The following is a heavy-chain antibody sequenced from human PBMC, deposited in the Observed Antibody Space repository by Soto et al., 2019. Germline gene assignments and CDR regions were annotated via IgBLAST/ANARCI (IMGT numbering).Heavy chain of an antibody. CDR2: FTPKFGTA. D-gene: IGHD5-12*01. CDR3: ARGVVSGFEHWYFDL. CDR1: GVSFTDHG. J-gene: IGHJ2*01. Sequence: QVQLVQSGAEVKKPGSSVKVSCRASGVSFTDHGISWLRQAPGQGLEWIGGFTPKFGTANYAPKFQGRVSITADASKTTASVTLSSLRPEDTAVYFCARGVVSGFEHWYFDLWGRGTLITVSS. V-gene: IGHV1-69*01.